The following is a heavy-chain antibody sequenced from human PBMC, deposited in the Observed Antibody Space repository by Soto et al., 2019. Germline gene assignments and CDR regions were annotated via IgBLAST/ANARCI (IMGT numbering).Heavy chain of an antibody. V-gene: IGHV3-23*01. D-gene: IGHD2-21*02. Sequence: SLRLSCAASGFAFRTYAMAWVRQAPGKGLEWVSGIWGSGDRTFYADSVKGRFTISRDNSRNTLYLQMYSLTAEDTALYYCAKTGPYCGGDCSRYFYGMDVWGQGTTVTVSS. CDR3: AKTGPYCGGDCSRYFYGMDV. J-gene: IGHJ6*02. CDR1: GFAFRTYA. CDR2: IWGSGDRT.